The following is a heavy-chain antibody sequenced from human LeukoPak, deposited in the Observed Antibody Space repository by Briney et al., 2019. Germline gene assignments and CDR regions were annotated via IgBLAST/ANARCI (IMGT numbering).Heavy chain of an antibody. J-gene: IGHJ5*02. Sequence: GGSLRLSCAASGFTFSDYYMSWIRQAPGKGLEWVSYISSSGSTIYYADSVKGRFTISRDNAKNSLYLQMNSLRVEDTAVYYCARVENYDFWSGVMWFDPWGQGTLVTVSS. V-gene: IGHV3-11*01. D-gene: IGHD3-3*01. CDR1: GFTFSDYY. CDR3: ARVENYDFWSGVMWFDP. CDR2: ISSSGSTI.